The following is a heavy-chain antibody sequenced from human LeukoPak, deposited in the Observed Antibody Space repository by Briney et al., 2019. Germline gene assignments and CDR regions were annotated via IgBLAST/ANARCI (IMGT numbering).Heavy chain of an antibody. V-gene: IGHV3-23*01. Sequence: PGGSLRLSCAASGFTFSSYPMSWVRQAPGKGLEWVSAISGSGGSTYYADSEKGGFTISRDNSKNTLYLQMNTLRAEDTPVYYCAKDPRGCYDNSGSDYWGQGTLVTVSS. CDR3: AKDPRGCYDNSGSDY. D-gene: IGHD3-22*01. CDR1: GFTFSSYP. J-gene: IGHJ4*02. CDR2: ISGSGGST.